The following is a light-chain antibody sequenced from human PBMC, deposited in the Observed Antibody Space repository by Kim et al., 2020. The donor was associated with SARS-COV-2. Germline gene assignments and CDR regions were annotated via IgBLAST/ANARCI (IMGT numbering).Light chain of an antibody. CDR2: DVS. CDR3: SSYTSSRGV. J-gene: IGLJ1*01. V-gene: IGLV2-14*03. Sequence: QSALTQPASVSGSPGQSITISCTGTSSAVAAYNYVSWYQQHPGKAPKLMIYDVSNRPSGVSNRFSGSKSGNTASLTISGLQAEDEAYYYCSSYTSSRGVFGTGTKVTVL. CDR1: SSAVAAYNY.